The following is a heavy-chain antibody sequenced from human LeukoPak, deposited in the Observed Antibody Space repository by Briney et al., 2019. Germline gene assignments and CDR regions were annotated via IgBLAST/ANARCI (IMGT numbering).Heavy chain of an antibody. CDR3: AASVGVLGGSNRFDP. Sequence: GGSLRLSCAASGFTFSSCGMHWVRQAPGKGLEWVAFIRYDGSNKYYADSVKGRFTISRDNSKNTLYLQMNSLRAEDTAVYYCAASVGVLGGSNRFDPWGQGTLVTVSS. CDR2: IRYDGSNK. V-gene: IGHV3-30*02. D-gene: IGHD3-3*02. CDR1: GFTFSSCG. J-gene: IGHJ5*02.